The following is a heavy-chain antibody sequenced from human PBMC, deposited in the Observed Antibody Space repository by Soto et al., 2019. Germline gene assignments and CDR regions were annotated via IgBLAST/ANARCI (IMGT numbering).Heavy chain of an antibody. D-gene: IGHD2-2*01. J-gene: IGHJ3*02. V-gene: IGHV5-51*01. Sequence: GESLKISCKGSGYSFTSYWIGWVRQMPGKGLEWMGIIYPGDSDTRYSPSFQGQVTISADKSISTAYLQWSSLKASDTAMYYCARFPPGLSSTSAHAFDIWGQGTMVTVSS. CDR1: GYSFTSYW. CDR3: ARFPPGLSSTSAHAFDI. CDR2: IYPGDSDT.